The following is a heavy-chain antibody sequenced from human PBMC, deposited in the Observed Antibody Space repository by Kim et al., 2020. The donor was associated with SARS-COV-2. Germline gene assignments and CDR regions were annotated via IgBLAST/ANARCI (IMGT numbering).Heavy chain of an antibody. D-gene: IGHD6-19*01. CDR2: ISAYNGNT. Sequence: ASVKVSCKASGYTFTGYGINWVRQAPGQGLEWMGWISAYNGNTNYAQKLQGRVTMTTDTSTSTAYMELRSLRSDDTAVYYCAREGIKQWLARVDYYYDGMDVWGQGTTVTVSS. V-gene: IGHV1-18*04. J-gene: IGHJ6*02. CDR3: AREGIKQWLARVDYYYDGMDV. CDR1: GYTFTGYG.